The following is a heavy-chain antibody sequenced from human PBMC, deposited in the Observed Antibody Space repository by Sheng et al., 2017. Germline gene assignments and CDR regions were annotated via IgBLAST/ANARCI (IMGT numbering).Heavy chain of an antibody. CDR3: ARMQKGGREHSSSSNYYYIDF. CDR1: GFSITTTGMC. Sequence: QVTLRESGPALVKPTQTLTLTCSLSGFSITTTGMCVTWIRQPPGKSLEWLARIDWDDDKFYSTSLQTRLAISKDTSKNQVVLXMTNMDPVDTGTYYCARMQKGGREHSSSSNYYYIDFWGRGTTVTVSS. D-gene: IGHD6-6*01. V-gene: IGHV2-70*17. CDR2: IDWDDDK. J-gene: IGHJ6*03.